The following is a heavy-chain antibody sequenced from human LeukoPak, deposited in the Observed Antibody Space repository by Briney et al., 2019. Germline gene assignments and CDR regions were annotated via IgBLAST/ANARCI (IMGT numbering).Heavy chain of an antibody. CDR3: ARDRGRRLLDY. CDR1: GLSFSTYW. CDR2: IGGDGDRK. V-gene: IGHV3-7*01. Sequence: GGSLRLSCAASGLSFSTYWMTWVRQAPGKGLEWLANIGGDGDRKFYVDSVKGRFTISRDNAENSLYLQMNSLRVEDTAVYYCARDRGRRLLDYWGQGTLVTVSS. J-gene: IGHJ4*02. D-gene: IGHD6-25*01.